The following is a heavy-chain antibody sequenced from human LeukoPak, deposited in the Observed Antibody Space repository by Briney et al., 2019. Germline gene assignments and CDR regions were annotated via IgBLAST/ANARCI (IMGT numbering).Heavy chain of an antibody. D-gene: IGHD4-17*01. CDR1: GGSISSGGYY. V-gene: IGHV4-31*03. Sequence: SETLSLTCTVSGGSISSGGYYWSWIRQHPGKGLEWIGYIYYSGSTYYNPSLKSRVTMSVDTSKNQFSLKLSSVTAADTAVYYCARDNGDYGGSEYWGQGTLVTVSS. CDR2: IYYSGST. J-gene: IGHJ4*02. CDR3: ARDNGDYGGSEY.